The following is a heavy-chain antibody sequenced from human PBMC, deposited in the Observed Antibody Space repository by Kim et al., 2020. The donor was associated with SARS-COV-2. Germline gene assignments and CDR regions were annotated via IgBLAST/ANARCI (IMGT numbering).Heavy chain of an antibody. Sequence: LKSRVTISVDTSKNQFSLKLSSVTAADTAVYYCARLPGGGDYIGGGWFDPWGQGTLVTVSS. V-gene: IGHV4-39*01. CDR3: ARLPGGGDYIGGGWFDP. D-gene: IGHD2-21*01. J-gene: IGHJ5*02.